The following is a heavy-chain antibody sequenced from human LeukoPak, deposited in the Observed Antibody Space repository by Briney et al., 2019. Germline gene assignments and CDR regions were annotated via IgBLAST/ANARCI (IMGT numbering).Heavy chain of an antibody. V-gene: IGHV3-11*06. CDR2: IDRSGTYT. J-gene: IGHJ4*02. Sequence: GGSLRLSCAASGFTVSDYYMNWIRQAPGKGLEWVSYIDRSGTYTNYADSVKGRFTISRDNAKNSLYLQMNSLRAEDTAVYYCARDLTVGPTFIDYWGQGTLVTVSS. CDR1: GFTVSDYY. D-gene: IGHD1-26*01. CDR3: ARDLTVGPTFIDY.